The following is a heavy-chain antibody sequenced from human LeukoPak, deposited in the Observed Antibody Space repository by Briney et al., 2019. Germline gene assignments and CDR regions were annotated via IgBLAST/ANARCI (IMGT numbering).Heavy chain of an antibody. CDR3: ARDRYNWNDGRRSVFDY. D-gene: IGHD1-1*01. Sequence: PGGSLRLSCAASGFTFSSYAMHWVRQAPGKGLEWVAVISYDGGNRYYADSVKGRFTISRDNSKNTLYLQMSSLRGEDTAVYYCARDRYNWNDGRRSVFDYWGQGTLVTVSS. V-gene: IGHV3-30-3*01. CDR2: ISYDGGNR. J-gene: IGHJ4*02. CDR1: GFTFSSYA.